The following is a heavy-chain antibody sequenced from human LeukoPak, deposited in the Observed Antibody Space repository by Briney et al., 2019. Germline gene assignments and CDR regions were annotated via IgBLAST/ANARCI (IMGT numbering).Heavy chain of an antibody. V-gene: IGHV3-53*01. J-gene: IGHJ4*02. CDR2: IYSGGST. D-gene: IGHD3-16*01. CDR3: ARDLGGGYFDY. Sequence: PGGSLRLSCAASGLSLSSNYMSWVRQAPGKGLEWVAVIYSGGSTYYADSVKGRFTISRDNSKNTLYLQMNSLRAEDTAVYYCARDLGGGYFDYWGQGTLVTVSS. CDR1: GLSLSSNY.